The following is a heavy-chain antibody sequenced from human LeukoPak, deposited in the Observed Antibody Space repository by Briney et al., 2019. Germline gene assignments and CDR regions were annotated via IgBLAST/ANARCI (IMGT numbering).Heavy chain of an antibody. CDR1: GASVSSSGYY. D-gene: IGHD6-13*01. Sequence: SETLSLTYTVSGASVSSSGYYWSWIRQPPGKGLEWIGYIYHSGSTNYNPSLKSRVTISVDTSKNQFSLKLTSMTAADTAVYYCGRETIAATGTSVFFDYWGQGTLVTVSS. CDR3: GRETIAATGTSVFFDY. V-gene: IGHV4-61*08. CDR2: IYHSGST. J-gene: IGHJ4*02.